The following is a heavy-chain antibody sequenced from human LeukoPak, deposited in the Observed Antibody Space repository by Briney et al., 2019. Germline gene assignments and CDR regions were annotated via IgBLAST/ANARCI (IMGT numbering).Heavy chain of an antibody. CDR2: IYYSGST. V-gene: IGHV4-39*07. D-gene: IGHD4-17*01. CDR3: ARDWGGDYGDYVSRRYFDY. CDR1: GGSISSGSYY. Sequence: PSQTLSLTCTVSGGSISSGSYYWGWIRQPPGKGLEWIGSIYYSGSTYYNPSLKSRVTISVDTSKNQFSLKLSSVTAADTAVYYCARDWGGDYGDYVSRRYFDYWGQGTLVTVSS. J-gene: IGHJ4*02.